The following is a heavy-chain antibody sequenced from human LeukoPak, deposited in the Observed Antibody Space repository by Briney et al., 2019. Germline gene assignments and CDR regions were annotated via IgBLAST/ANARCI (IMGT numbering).Heavy chain of an antibody. D-gene: IGHD2-15*01. J-gene: IGHJ5*02. CDR1: GGSISSYS. CDR2: IYYIGRT. Sequence: PSETLSLTCPLSGGSISSYSWSWIRQPPGEVLEWIGSIYYIGRTNYTPSLKSRVTITVETSKDQFSLKLSSVTAADTAVYYCARDNLGYCSGGSCYSDWFDPWGQGTLVTVSS. V-gene: IGHV4-59*01. CDR3: ARDNLGYCSGGSCYSDWFDP.